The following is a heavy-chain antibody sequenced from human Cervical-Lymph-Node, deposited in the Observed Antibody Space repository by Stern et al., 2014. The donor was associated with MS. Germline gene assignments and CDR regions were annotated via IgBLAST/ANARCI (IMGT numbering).Heavy chain of an antibody. CDR3: IHTSPRVPGIDY. CDR1: GFSLTTSGVG. CDR2: IYLDGDK. J-gene: IGHJ4*02. Sequence: QVTLKESGPTLVKPTQTLTLKCIFSGFSLTTSGVGVGWIRQPPGKALEWLGFIYLDGDKRYSPFLERRITITKDTSKNQVVLTMTNMDPVDTATYYCIHTSPRVPGIDYWGQGTLVTVSS. V-gene: IGHV2-5*02. D-gene: IGHD6-13*01.